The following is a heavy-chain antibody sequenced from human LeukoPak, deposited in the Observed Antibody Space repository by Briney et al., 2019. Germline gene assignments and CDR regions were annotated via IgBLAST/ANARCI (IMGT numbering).Heavy chain of an antibody. CDR3: ARGYSSSWYSDCLDY. Sequence: GGSLRLSCAASGFTFSSYWMHWVRQAPGKGLVWVSRINSDGSSTSYADSVKGRFTISRDNAKNTLYLQMNSLRAEDTAVYYCARGYSSSWYSDCLDYWGQGTLVTVSS. V-gene: IGHV3-74*01. J-gene: IGHJ4*02. CDR2: INSDGSST. CDR1: GFTFSSYW. D-gene: IGHD6-13*01.